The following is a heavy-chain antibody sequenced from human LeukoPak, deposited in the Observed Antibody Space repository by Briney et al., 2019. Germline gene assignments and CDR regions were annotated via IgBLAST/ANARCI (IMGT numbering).Heavy chain of an antibody. V-gene: IGHV4-4*07. J-gene: IGHJ4*02. Sequence: SETLSLTCTVSGGSISSYYWSWIRQPAGKGLEWIGRVYTSGSTNYSPSLKSRVTMSVDTSKNQFSLKLSSVTAADTAVYYCAKGAYDYIEIAYFDYWGQGSLVTVSS. CDR2: VYTSGST. D-gene: IGHD5-12*01. CDR1: GGSISSYY. CDR3: AKGAYDYIEIAYFDY.